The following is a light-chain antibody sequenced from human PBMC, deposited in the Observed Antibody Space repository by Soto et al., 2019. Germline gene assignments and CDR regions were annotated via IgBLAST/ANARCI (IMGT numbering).Light chain of an antibody. Sequence: DLQLTQSPSFLSASVGDRVTITCRTSQDISSYLAWYQQKPGKAPQLLISAASTLQSGVPSWFSGSGSGTEFTLTISSLQPEDFATYYCQQLKSYPLSFGGGTKVEI. CDR3: QQLKSYPLS. CDR2: AAS. CDR1: QDISSY. V-gene: IGKV1-9*01. J-gene: IGKJ4*01.